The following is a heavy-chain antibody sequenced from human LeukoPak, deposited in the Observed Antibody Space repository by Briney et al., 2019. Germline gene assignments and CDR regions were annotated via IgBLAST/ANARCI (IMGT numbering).Heavy chain of an antibody. D-gene: IGHD4-23*01. J-gene: IGHJ4*02. V-gene: IGHV3-23*01. CDR3: AKGTGDKCYTPLDY. CDR2: ISGGGCCT. CDR1: GFTFSSYA. Sequence: PGGPLRLSCAASGFTFSSYAMRWVRQAPGKGLEWVSVISGGGCCTYYGDSMKGRFTISRDTSKNTLHLQMSSLRAEDTAVYYCAKGTGDKCYTPLDYWGQGALVTVSS.